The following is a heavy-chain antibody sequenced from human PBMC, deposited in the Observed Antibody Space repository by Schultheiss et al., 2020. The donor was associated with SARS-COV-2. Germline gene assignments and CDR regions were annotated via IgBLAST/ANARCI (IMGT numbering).Heavy chain of an antibody. D-gene: IGHD3-3*01. CDR2: ISSSSSYT. V-gene: IGHV3-11*05. CDR3: AKGLTIFGVVTDDAFDI. CDR1: GFTFSDYY. Sequence: GGSLRLSCAASGFTFSDYYMSWIRQAPGKGLEWVSYISSSSSYTNYADSVKGRFTISRDNSKNSLYLQMNSLRTEDTALYYCAKGLTIFGVVTDDAFDIWGQGTMVTVSS. J-gene: IGHJ3*02.